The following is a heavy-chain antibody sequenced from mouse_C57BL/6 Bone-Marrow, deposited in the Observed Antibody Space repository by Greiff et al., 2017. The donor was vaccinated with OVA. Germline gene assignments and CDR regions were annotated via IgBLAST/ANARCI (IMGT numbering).Heavy chain of an antibody. CDR3: TRDDGYGDYAMDY. CDR1: GFTFSDAW. D-gene: IGHD2-3*01. CDR2: IRNKANNHAT. J-gene: IGHJ4*01. V-gene: IGHV6-6*01. Sequence: EVKLMESGGGLVQPGGSMKLSCAASGFTFSDAWMDWVRQSPEKGLEWVAEIRNKANNHATYYAESVKGRFTISRDDSKSIVYRQMNSLRAEDTGIDYCTRDDGYGDYAMDYWGQGTSVTVSS.